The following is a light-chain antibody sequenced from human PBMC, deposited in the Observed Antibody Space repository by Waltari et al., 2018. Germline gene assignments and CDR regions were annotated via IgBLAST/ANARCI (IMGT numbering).Light chain of an antibody. CDR3: QHYVRLPAT. Sequence: EIILTQSPGTLSCSPGERATLSCRASQSISRPLAWYQQKPGQAPRLLIYDASTRATGIPDRFSGSGSGTDFSLTISRLEPEDSAVYYCQHYVRLPATFGQGTKVEIK. J-gene: IGKJ1*01. CDR1: QSISRP. CDR2: DAS. V-gene: IGKV3-20*01.